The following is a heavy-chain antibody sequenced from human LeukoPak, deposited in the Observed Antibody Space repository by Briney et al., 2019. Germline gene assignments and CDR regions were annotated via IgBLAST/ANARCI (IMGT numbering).Heavy chain of an antibody. CDR1: GFPFSSYA. CDR3: VKGDSNGWY. CDR2: IVGNGGPT. V-gene: IGHV3-23*01. D-gene: IGHD6-19*01. J-gene: IGHJ4*02. Sequence: GGSLRLSCAASGFPFSSYAMGWVRQAPGKGLEWVSSIVGNGGPTYYADSMKGRFTISRDNSKNTLYLQLNSLRAEDTALYYCVKGDSNGWYWGQGTLVTVSS.